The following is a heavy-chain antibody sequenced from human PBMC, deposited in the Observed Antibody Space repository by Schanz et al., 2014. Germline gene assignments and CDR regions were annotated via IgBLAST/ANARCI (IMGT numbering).Heavy chain of an antibody. CDR3: AKDHAGSDILTALGN. D-gene: IGHD3-9*01. Sequence: EQLVESGGGAVQPGRSLRLSCVASGFTFFGSFAMSWVRQAPGKGLEWVSGMSGSGSTADYADSVKGRFTISRDNSRKTLYLQMNSLRADDTAVYYCAKDHAGSDILTALGNWGQGTLVTVSS. CDR2: MSGSGSTA. CDR1: GFTFFGSFA. V-gene: IGHV3-23*04. J-gene: IGHJ4*02.